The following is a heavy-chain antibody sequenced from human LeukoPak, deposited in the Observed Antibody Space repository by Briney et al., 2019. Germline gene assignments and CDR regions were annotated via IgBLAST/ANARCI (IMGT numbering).Heavy chain of an antibody. J-gene: IGHJ4*02. V-gene: IGHV1-69*05. CDR1: GGTFSSYA. CDR2: IIPIFGTA. CDR3: ARKFLGSRGYYFDY. D-gene: IGHD3-10*01. Sequence: SVKVSCKASGGTFSSYAISWVRQAPGQGLEWMGGIIPIFGTANYAQKFQGRVTMTRDTSITTAYIELSSLRSEDTAVYYCARKFLGSRGYYFDYWGQGTLVTVSS.